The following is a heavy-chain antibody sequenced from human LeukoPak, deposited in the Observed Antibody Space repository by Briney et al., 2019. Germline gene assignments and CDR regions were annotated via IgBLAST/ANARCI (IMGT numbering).Heavy chain of an antibody. J-gene: IGHJ1*01. D-gene: IGHD1-26*01. Sequence: PGGSLRLSCAASGFTFSSYWMHCVRQAPGKGLVWVSRINSDGSSTSYADSMKGRFTISRDNAKNTLYLQMNSLRAEDTAIYYCESAYPWGYFQHWGQGTLVTVSS. V-gene: IGHV3-74*01. CDR3: ESAYPWGYFQH. CDR2: INSDGSST. CDR1: GFTFSSYW.